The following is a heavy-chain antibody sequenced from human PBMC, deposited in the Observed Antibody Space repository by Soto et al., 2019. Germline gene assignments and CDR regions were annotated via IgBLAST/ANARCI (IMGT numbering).Heavy chain of an antibody. D-gene: IGHD3-3*01. J-gene: IGHJ6*02. CDR2: ISNDGSRE. V-gene: IGHV3-30*18. CDR1: GFTFSGFG. Sequence: GGSLRLSCAASGFTFSGFGMHWVRQAPGKGLEWVAVISNDGSREYYADSVKGRFTISRDNSKNMLYLQMNSLRAEDTAVYYCTKEYDPNYYYFGMDVWGQGTTVTVSS. CDR3: TKEYDPNYYYFGMDV.